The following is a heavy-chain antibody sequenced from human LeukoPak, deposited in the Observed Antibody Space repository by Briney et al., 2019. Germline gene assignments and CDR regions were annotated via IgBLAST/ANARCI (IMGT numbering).Heavy chain of an antibody. CDR1: GFIFEDYA. Sequence: GGSLRLSCTVSGFIFEDYAMHWVRQAPGKGLEWVSGISWNSGSIGYADSVKGRFTISRDNAKNSLYLQMNSLRAEDTALYYCAKDMEDTAMGIDYWGQGTLVTVSS. CDR2: ISWNSGSI. J-gene: IGHJ4*02. CDR3: AKDMEDTAMGIDY. V-gene: IGHV3-9*01. D-gene: IGHD5-18*01.